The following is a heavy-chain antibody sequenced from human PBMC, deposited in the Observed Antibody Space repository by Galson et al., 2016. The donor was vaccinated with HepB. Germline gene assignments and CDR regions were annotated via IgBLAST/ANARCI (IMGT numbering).Heavy chain of an antibody. J-gene: IGHJ4*02. CDR2: VNPNSGAA. CDR1: GYTFSHFR. Sequence: SVKVSCKASGYTFSHFRVHWVRQAPGQGLEWMGRVNPNSGAADYAQNFQGRVSMATDSSVNTFYLVLNSLTSDDTAVYFCTRENWYFDYWGQGTPVIVSP. V-gene: IGHV1-2*06. CDR3: TRENWYFDY. D-gene: IGHD1-1*01.